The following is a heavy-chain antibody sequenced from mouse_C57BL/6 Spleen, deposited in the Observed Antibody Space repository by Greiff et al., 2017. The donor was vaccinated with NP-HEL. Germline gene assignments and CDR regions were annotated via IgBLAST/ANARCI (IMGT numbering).Heavy chain of an antibody. V-gene: IGHV1-63*01. J-gene: IGHJ4*01. Sequence: QVQLQQSGAELVRPGTSVKMSCKASGYTFTNYWIGWAKQRPGHGLEWIGDIYPGGGYTNYNEKFKGKATLTADKSSSTAYMQFSSLTSEDSAIYYCARSHYYGSSYGAMDYWGQGTSVTVSS. CDR2: IYPGGGYT. CDR3: ARSHYYGSSYGAMDY. D-gene: IGHD1-1*01. CDR1: GYTFTNYW.